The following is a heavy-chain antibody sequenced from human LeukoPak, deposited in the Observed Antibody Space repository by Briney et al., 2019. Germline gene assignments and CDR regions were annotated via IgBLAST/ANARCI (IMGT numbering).Heavy chain of an antibody. Sequence: SETLSLTCAVYIDSFSNYHWGWIRQPPGKGLEWIGSIYYSGSTYYNPSLKSRVTISVDTSKNQFSLKLSSVTAADTAVYYCARDGPVEMAFDYWGQGTLVTVSS. J-gene: IGHJ4*02. CDR2: IYYSGST. CDR1: IDSFSNYH. CDR3: ARDGPVEMAFDY. D-gene: IGHD5-24*01. V-gene: IGHV4-39*07.